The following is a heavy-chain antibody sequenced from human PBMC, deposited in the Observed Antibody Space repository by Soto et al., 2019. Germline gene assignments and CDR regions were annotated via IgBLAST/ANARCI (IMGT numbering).Heavy chain of an antibody. Sequence: QVQLVQSGPEVKKPGASVKVSCKASGNTFASHGFSWVRQAPGQGLEWMGWISGFNGQTNYALKFQGRVTLTTDTSTSTAYMELRSLRSDDTAVYFCARVDPRGVAVVRDYWRQGTLVTVSS. CDR2: ISGFNGQT. V-gene: IGHV1-18*01. D-gene: IGHD3-10*01. CDR1: GNTFASHG. J-gene: IGHJ4*02. CDR3: ARVDPRGVAVVRDY.